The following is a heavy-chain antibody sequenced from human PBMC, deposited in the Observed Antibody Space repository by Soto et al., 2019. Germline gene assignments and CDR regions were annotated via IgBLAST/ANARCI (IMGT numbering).Heavy chain of an antibody. V-gene: IGHV3-23*01. Sequence: EVQLLESGGGLVQPGGSLRLSCAASGFAFSNYAVGWVRQAPGKGLEWVSSISSGGTTYYADSVRGRLNLSRDNSRNTLYLQMNSLRADDPALYYCVVRSCTSPDYWGQGTLVPVSS. CDR2: ISSGGTT. D-gene: IGHD2-8*02. CDR3: VVRSCTSPDY. CDR1: GFAFSNYA. J-gene: IGHJ4*02.